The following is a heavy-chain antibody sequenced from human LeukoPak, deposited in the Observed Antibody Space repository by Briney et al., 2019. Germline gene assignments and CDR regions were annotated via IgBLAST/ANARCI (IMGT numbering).Heavy chain of an antibody. CDR2: INPNSGGT. CDR3: ARDRCSGGSCYWFDP. Sequence: GASVKVSCKASGYTFTGYYMHWVRQAPGQGLEWMGWINPNSGGTNYAQKFQGWVTMTRDTSISTAYMELSRLRSDDTAVYYCARDRCSGGSCYWFDPWGQGTLVTVSS. J-gene: IGHJ5*02. CDR1: GYTFTGYY. V-gene: IGHV1-2*04. D-gene: IGHD2-15*01.